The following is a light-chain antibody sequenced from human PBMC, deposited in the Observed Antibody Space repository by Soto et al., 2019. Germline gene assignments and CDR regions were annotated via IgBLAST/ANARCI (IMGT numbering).Light chain of an antibody. CDR2: ANY. V-gene: IGLV1-40*01. CDR1: SSNIEAGYD. CDR3: QSYDSSLRGPI. Sequence: QSVLTQPPSVSGAPGQRVTISCTGSSSNIEAGYDVQWYQHLPGTAPKLLIYANYNRPSGVPDRFSGSRSGSSLSLAITGLQAEDEADYYCQSYDSSLRGPIFGGGTKVTVL. J-gene: IGLJ2*01.